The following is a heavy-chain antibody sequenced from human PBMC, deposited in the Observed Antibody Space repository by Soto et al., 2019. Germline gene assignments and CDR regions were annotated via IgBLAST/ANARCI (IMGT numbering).Heavy chain of an antibody. D-gene: IGHD3-10*01. CDR3: ARLSARYYGSGSPAPG. Sequence: EVQLVQSGAEVKKPGESLRISCKGSGYSFTNYWISWVRQMPGKGLEWMGRFDPSESYTNYSPSFQGHVTISADKSISTAYLQWSSLKASDTAMYYCARLSARYYGSGSPAPGWGQGTLVTVSS. J-gene: IGHJ4*02. V-gene: IGHV5-10-1*03. CDR2: FDPSESYT. CDR1: GYSFTNYW.